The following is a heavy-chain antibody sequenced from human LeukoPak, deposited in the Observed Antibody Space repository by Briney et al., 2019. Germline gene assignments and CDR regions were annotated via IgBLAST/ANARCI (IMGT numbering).Heavy chain of an antibody. V-gene: IGHV3-23*01. J-gene: IGHJ4*02. D-gene: IGHD6-13*01. CDR2: ISGSGGST. Sequence: GGSLRLSCAASGFTFSSYAMTWVRQAPGKGLEWVSGISGSGGSTYFPDSVKGRFTISRDNSKNTLYLQMNSLTAEDTAVYYCAKLAGTYSSGWYTDYWGRGTLVTVSS. CDR3: AKLAGTYSSGWYTDY. CDR1: GFTFSSYA.